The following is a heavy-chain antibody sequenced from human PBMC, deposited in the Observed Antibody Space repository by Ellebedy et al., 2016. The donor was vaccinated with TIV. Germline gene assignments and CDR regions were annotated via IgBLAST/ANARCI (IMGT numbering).Heavy chain of an antibody. CDR3: ARDGAPLPPIGDNGNWFDP. V-gene: IGHV1-46*01. D-gene: IGHD4-17*01. Sequence: ASVKVSXXSSGYTFTRYFIHWVRQAPGQGLEWMGIINPSRGSTNYAPTFQGRVTMTRDTSTRTVYLEVTSLKSEDTAVYYCARDGAPLPPIGDNGNWFDPWGQGSLITVSS. CDR2: INPSRGST. J-gene: IGHJ5*02. CDR1: GYTFTRYF.